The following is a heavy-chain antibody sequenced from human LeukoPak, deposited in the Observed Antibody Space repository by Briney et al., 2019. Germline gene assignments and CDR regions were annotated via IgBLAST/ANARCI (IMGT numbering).Heavy chain of an antibody. CDR3: ARGWSGSYYSNYYYYMDV. V-gene: IGHV1-2*02. CDR2: INPNSGGT. D-gene: IGHD1-26*01. Sequence: ASVKVSCKASGYTFTGYYMHWVRQAPGQGLEWMGWINPNSGGTNYAQKLQGRVTMTRDTSTSTAYMELSRLRSDDTAVYYCARGWSGSYYSNYYYYMDVWGKGTTVTVSS. CDR1: GYTFTGYY. J-gene: IGHJ6*03.